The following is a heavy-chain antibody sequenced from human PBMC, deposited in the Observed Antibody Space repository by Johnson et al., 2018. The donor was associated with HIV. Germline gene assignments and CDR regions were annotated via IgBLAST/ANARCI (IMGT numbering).Heavy chain of an antibody. CDR3: ARGEAADGAFDI. D-gene: IGHD6-13*01. Sequence: VQLVESGGGLVQPGGSLGLSCAASGFTFSSYAVSWVRQAPGKGLEWVSVIPHNGGSTYYADSVKGRFTISRDNSKNTLYLQMNSLRAEDTAVYYCARGEAADGAFDIWGQGTMVTVSS. CDR2: IPHNGGST. CDR1: GFTFSSYA. J-gene: IGHJ3*02. V-gene: IGHV3-23*04.